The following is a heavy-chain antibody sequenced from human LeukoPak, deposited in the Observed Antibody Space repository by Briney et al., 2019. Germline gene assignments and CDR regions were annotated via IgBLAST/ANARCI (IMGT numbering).Heavy chain of an antibody. CDR3: ATSQGLPYNFDY. CDR2: IYYSGST. J-gene: IGHJ4*02. D-gene: IGHD6-25*01. CDR1: GGSISSSSYY. Sequence: PSETLSLTCTVSGGSISSSSYYWGWIRQPPGKGLEWIGSIYYSGSTYYNPSLKSRVTISVDTSKNQFSLKLSSVTAADTAVYYCATSQGLPYNFDYWGQGSLVTVSS. V-gene: IGHV4-39*01.